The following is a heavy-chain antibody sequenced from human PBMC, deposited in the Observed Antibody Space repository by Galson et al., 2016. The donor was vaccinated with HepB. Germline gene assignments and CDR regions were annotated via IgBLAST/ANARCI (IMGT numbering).Heavy chain of an antibody. D-gene: IGHD2-15*01. CDR1: GFTFSRYG. Sequence: SLRLSCAASGFTFSRYGLHWVRQAPGKGLEWVAVISYDGTNKYYADSVKGRFTISRDNSKNTLFLQMNSLRDDDTAVYFCARVKEGCRGGSCYSDFDYWGQGTLVTVSS. V-gene: IGHV3-30*03. CDR3: ARVKEGCRGGSCYSDFDY. J-gene: IGHJ4*02. CDR2: ISYDGTNK.